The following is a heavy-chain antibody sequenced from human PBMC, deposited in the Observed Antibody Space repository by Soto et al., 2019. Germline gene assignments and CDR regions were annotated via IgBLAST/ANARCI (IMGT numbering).Heavy chain of an antibody. J-gene: IGHJ4*02. CDR3: AKGITGTTRTDY. Sequence: EAQLLESGGGLIQPGGSLRLSCAASGFIFGRNDMSWVRQAPGKGLEWVSGISGSSDNTYYADSVKGRFTISRDNTKNSRYLQMNSLRTEDTALYYCAKGITGTTRTDYWGQGPLVTVSS. D-gene: IGHD1-7*01. V-gene: IGHV3-23*01. CDR1: GFIFGRND. CDR2: ISGSSDNT.